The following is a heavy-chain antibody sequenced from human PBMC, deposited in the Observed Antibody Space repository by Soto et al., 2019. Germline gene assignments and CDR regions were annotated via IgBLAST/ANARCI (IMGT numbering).Heavy chain of an antibody. CDR2: MNPNSGNT. D-gene: IGHD3-10*01. CDR3: ARVSGLGYAFDI. J-gene: IGHJ3*02. Sequence: ASVKVSCKASGYTFTSYDINWVRQATGQGLEWMGWMNPNSGNTGYAQKFQGRVTMTRNTSISTAYMELSRLRSEDTAVYYCARVSGLGYAFDIWGQGTMVTVSS. CDR1: GYTFTSYD. V-gene: IGHV1-8*01.